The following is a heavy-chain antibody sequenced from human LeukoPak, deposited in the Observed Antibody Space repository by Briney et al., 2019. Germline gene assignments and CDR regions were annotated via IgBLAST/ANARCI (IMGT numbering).Heavy chain of an antibody. CDR1: GGSISSSSYY. CDR2: IYYSGST. V-gene: IGHV4-39*07. CDR3: ARLIRDYRQYYFDF. D-gene: IGHD4-11*01. Sequence: SETLSLTCTVSGGSISSSSYYWGWIRQPPGKGLEWIGSIYYSGSTYYNPSLMSRVTISVDTSKNQFSLDLTSVTAADAAVYYCARLIRDYRQYYFDFWGQGTLVTVSS. J-gene: IGHJ4*02.